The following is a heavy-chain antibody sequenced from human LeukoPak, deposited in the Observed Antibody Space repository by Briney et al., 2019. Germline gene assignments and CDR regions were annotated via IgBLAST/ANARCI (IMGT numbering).Heavy chain of an antibody. CDR3: ARLTRIAVAGNNWFDP. Sequence: PSETLSLTCTVSGGSISSSSYYWGWIRQPPGKGLEWIGSIYYSGSTYCNPSLKSRVTISVDTSKNQFSLKLSSVTAADTAVYYCARLTRIAVAGNNWFDPWGQGTLVTVSS. D-gene: IGHD6-19*01. V-gene: IGHV4-39*01. CDR2: IYYSGST. J-gene: IGHJ5*02. CDR1: GGSISSSSYY.